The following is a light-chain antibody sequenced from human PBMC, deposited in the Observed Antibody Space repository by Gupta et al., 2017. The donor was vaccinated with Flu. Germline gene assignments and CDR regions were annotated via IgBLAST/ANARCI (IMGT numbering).Light chain of an antibody. CDR2: DIK. CDR3: NSYGATIV. Sequence: QSALTQHRSVSGSPGQSVAISCTGTSGDVGAYDYVSWYQQPPAQAPKLIIYDIKTPPSGVPYRFTGSTSGNTATLTISGLQPEDEYDYHCNSYGATIVFGGGTRLTVL. V-gene: IGLV2-11*01. CDR1: SGDVGAYDY. J-gene: IGLJ2*01.